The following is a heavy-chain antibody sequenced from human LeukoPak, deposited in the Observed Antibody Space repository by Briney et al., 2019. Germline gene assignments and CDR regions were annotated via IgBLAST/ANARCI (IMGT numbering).Heavy chain of an antibody. D-gene: IGHD5-12*01. CDR3: ARDYSGYAYIDY. CDR1: GGSISSGGYY. CDR2: IYYSGST. Sequence: SETLSLTCTVSGGSISSGGYYWSWIRQHPGKGLEWIGYIYYSGSTYYNPSLKSRITISVDTSKNQFSLKLSSVTAADTAVYYCARDYSGYAYIDYWGQGTLVTVSS. V-gene: IGHV4-31*03. J-gene: IGHJ4*02.